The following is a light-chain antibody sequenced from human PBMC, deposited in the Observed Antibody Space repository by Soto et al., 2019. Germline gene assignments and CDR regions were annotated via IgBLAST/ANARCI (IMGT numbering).Light chain of an antibody. CDR1: SSDVGGYNY. CDR2: DVS. CDR3: CSYAGSYVV. J-gene: IGLJ2*01. V-gene: IGLV2-11*01. Sequence: QSALTHPRSVSGSPGQSVTISCTGTSSDVGGYNYVSWYQQQPGKAPKLMIYDVSKRPSGVHDRFSGSKSGNTASLTISGLQAEDEADYYCCSYAGSYVVFGGGTKLTVL.